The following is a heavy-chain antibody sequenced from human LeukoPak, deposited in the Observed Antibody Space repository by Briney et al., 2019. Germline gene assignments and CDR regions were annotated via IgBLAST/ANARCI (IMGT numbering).Heavy chain of an antibody. D-gene: IGHD2-15*01. CDR3: ARVPSDIVVVEPATPDF. J-gene: IGHJ4*02. Sequence: GGSLRLCCAASGFTFSSFSMNWVRQAPGKGLEWVSSISSRTTYIYYAGSVRGRFTISRDNAKNSLYLQMNSLRAEDTAVYYCARVPSDIVVVEPATPDFWGQGTLVTVSS. CDR1: GFTFSSFS. CDR2: ISSRTTYI. V-gene: IGHV3-21*01.